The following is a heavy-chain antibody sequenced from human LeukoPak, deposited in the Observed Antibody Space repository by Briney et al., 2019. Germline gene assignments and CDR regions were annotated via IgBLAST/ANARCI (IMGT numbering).Heavy chain of an antibody. V-gene: IGHV3-23*01. D-gene: IGHD3-10*01. CDR2: ISGSGDRT. CDR3: AKGYYGSGSYGWFDY. CDR1: GFTFSSSA. J-gene: IGHJ4*02. Sequence: GGSLRLSCAASGFTFSSSAMNWVRQAPGKGLEWVSSISGSGDRTYYADSVKGRFTISRDNSKNTLFLQMNSLRAEDTAVYYCAKGYYGSGSYGWFDYWGQGTLVTVSS.